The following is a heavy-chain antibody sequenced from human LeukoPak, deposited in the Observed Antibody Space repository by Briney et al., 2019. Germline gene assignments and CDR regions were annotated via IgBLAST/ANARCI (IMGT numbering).Heavy chain of an antibody. CDR3: AKDHYWSIDY. D-gene: IGHD3-3*01. Sequence: GGSLRLSCAASGFTFSSYAMSRVRHAPGQGLVWVSRIKGDGISTNYADSVKGRFTISRDIAKNTLYLQMNSLRAEDTGVYYCAKDHYWSIDYWGRGTLVTVSS. J-gene: IGHJ4*02. CDR2: IKGDGIST. V-gene: IGHV3-74*01. CDR1: GFTFSSYA.